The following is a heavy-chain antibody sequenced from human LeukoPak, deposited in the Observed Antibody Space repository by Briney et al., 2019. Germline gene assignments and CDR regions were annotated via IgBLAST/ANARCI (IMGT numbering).Heavy chain of an antibody. CDR3: TRDATYYLRYGYFDY. Sequence: GGSLRLSCAASGFTFSSYSMNWVRQAPGKGLEWVSSINNVASHIYYAGSVRGRFTISRDNAKNSVYLQMNSLRAEDTAVNYCTRDATYYLRYGYFDYWGQGTLVTVSS. J-gene: IGHJ4*02. D-gene: IGHD2/OR15-2a*01. V-gene: IGHV3-21*01. CDR1: GFTFSSYS. CDR2: INNVASHI.